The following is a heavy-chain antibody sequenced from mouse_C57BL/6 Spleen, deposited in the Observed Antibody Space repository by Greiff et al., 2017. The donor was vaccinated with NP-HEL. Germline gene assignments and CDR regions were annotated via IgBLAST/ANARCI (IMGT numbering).Heavy chain of an antibody. Sequence: VQLQESGAELVRPGASVTLSCKASGYTFTDYEMHWVKQTPVHGLEWIGAIDPETGGTAYNQKFKGKAILTADKSSSTAYMELRSLTSDDSAVYDCTRSVYEYDRIPYAMDYWGQGTSVTVSS. V-gene: IGHV1-15*01. D-gene: IGHD2-4*01. J-gene: IGHJ4*01. CDR2: IDPETGGT. CDR3: TRSVYEYDRIPYAMDY. CDR1: GYTFTDYE.